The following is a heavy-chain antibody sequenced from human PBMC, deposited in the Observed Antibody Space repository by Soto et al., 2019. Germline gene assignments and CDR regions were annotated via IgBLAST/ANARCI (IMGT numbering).Heavy chain of an antibody. CDR3: ARGRPWELYDY. J-gene: IGHJ4*02. CDR2: IYYIGST. V-gene: IGHV4-59*01. D-gene: IGHD1-26*01. Sequence: QVQLQESGPGLVKPSETLSLTCTVSGGSISSYYWSWIRQPPGKGLEWIGYIYYIGSTNYNPSLKSRVTISVDTSKNQFSLRLRSMTAADTAVYYCARGRPWELYDYWGQGARVTVSS. CDR1: GGSISSYY.